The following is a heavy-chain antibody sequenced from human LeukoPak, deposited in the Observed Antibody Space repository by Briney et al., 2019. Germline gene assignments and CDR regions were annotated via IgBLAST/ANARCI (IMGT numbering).Heavy chain of an antibody. CDR2: IYYSGST. J-gene: IGHJ2*01. CDR1: GGSIRSYY. CDR3: ARRTLYWYFDL. Sequence: SETLSLTCTVSGGSIRSYYWSWIRQPPGKGLEWIGYIYYSGSTNYNPSLKSRVTISVDTSKNQFSLKLSSVTAADTAVYYCARRTLYWYFDLWGRGTLVTVSS. V-gene: IGHV4-59*08.